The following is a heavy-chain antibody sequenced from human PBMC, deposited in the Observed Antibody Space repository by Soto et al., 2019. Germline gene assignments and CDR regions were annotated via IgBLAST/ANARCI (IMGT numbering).Heavy chain of an antibody. Sequence: PGGSLRLSCVASGFTFTTYALSWVRQAPGKGLEWVSIISGGGAITSYIDSVKGRFTISRDNSKNTFYLQMNSLRAEDTAVYYCAKFGMATTKRSPPYYFDYWGQGTLVTVSS. V-gene: IGHV3-23*01. J-gene: IGHJ4*02. CDR1: GFTFTTYA. D-gene: IGHD1-1*01. CDR3: AKFGMATTKRSPPYYFDY. CDR2: ISGGGAIT.